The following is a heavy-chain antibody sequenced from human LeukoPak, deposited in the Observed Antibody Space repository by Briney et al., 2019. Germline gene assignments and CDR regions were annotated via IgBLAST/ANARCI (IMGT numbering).Heavy chain of an antibody. J-gene: IGHJ4*02. CDR1: GGSINSYY. Sequence: PSETLSLTCTVSGGSINSYYWSWIRQPPGKGLEWIGYIYYSGSTNYNPSLKSRVTISVDTSKNQFSLKLSSVTAADTAVYYCARYQNSFDYWGQGTLVTVSS. V-gene: IGHV4-59*01. CDR2: IYYSGST. CDR3: ARYQNSFDY.